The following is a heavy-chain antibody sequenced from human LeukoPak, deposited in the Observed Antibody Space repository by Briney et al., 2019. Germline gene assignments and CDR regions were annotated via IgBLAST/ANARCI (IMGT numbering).Heavy chain of an antibody. J-gene: IGHJ4*02. CDR3: AKGLWFGSYPDY. Sequence: GGSLRLSCATSGFTFSSYTMNWVRQAPGKGLEWVSAISGSGGSTYYADSVKGRFTISRDNSKNTLYLQMNSLRAEDTAVYYCAKGLWFGSYPDYWGQGTLVTVSS. CDR1: GFTFSSYT. D-gene: IGHD3-10*01. V-gene: IGHV3-23*01. CDR2: ISGSGGST.